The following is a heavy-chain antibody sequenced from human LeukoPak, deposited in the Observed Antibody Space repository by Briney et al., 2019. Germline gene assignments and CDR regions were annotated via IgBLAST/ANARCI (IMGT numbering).Heavy chain of an antibody. D-gene: IGHD3-3*01. Sequence: GGSLRLSCAASGFTFSSYSMNWVRQAPGKGLEWVSSISSSSSYIYYADSVKGRFTISRDNAKNSLYLQMNSLRAEDTAVYYCARDSPLEWLLENNWFDPWGQGTLVTVSS. CDR1: GFTFSSYS. J-gene: IGHJ5*02. CDR2: ISSSSSYI. CDR3: ARDSPLEWLLENNWFDP. V-gene: IGHV3-21*01.